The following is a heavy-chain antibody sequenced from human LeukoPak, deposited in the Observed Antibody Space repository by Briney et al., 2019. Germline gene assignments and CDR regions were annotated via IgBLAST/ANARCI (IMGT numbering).Heavy chain of an antibody. CDR3: ARSRYSSSWYEESGY. Sequence: SETLSLTCAVYGGSFSGYYWSWIRQPPGKGLEWIGEINHSGSTNYNPSLKSRVTISVDTSKNQFSLKLSSVTAADTAVYYCARSRYSSSWYEESGYWGQGTLVTVSS. CDR1: GGSFSGYY. V-gene: IGHV4-34*01. CDR2: INHSGST. D-gene: IGHD6-13*01. J-gene: IGHJ4*02.